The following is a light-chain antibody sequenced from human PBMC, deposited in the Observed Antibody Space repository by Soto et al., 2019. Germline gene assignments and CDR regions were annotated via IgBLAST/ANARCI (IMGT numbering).Light chain of an antibody. Sequence: EIVLTQSPDTLYLSPGEGATLSCRASQRVNSSYLAWYQQKPGQAPRLLISGSSDRATGVPARVSGSGSGTDFTLTIRRLEPEDFAVYYCHQYVNSPVTFGQGNKLQIK. J-gene: IGKJ2*01. CDR3: HQYVNSPVT. CDR1: QRVNSSY. CDR2: GSS. V-gene: IGKV3-20*01.